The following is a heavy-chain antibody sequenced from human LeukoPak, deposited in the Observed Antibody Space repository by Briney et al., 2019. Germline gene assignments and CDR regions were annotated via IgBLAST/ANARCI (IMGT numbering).Heavy chain of an antibody. J-gene: IGHJ4*02. Sequence: RASVKVSCKASGYTFSGSGISWVRQAPGQGLEWMGWIGPYNGNTNYAQNLQGRVTMTTDTSTSTAYMELRSLRSDDTAVYYCARGMGTTTFADFDYWGQGTLVTVSS. CDR1: GYTFSGSG. V-gene: IGHV1-18*01. CDR3: ARGMGTTTFADFDY. CDR2: IGPYNGNT. D-gene: IGHD1-7*01.